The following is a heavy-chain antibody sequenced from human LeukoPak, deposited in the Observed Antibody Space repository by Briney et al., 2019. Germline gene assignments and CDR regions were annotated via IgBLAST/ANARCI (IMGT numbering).Heavy chain of an antibody. V-gene: IGHV3-53*01. CDR3: AREPGVGYNYTGY. CDR2: IYSGGST. D-gene: IGHD5-24*01. Sequence: GGSLRLSCAASGFTVSSNYMSWVRQAPGKGLEWVSVIYSGGSTYYADSVKGRFTISRDNSKNTLYLQMNSLRAEDTAVYYRAREPGVGYNYTGYWGQGTLVTVSS. J-gene: IGHJ4*02. CDR1: GFTVSSNY.